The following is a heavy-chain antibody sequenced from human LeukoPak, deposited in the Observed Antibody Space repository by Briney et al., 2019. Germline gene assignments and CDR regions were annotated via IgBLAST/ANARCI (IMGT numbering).Heavy chain of an antibody. D-gene: IGHD2-2*01. Sequence: TGGSLRLSCAASGFTVSSNYMSWVRQAPGKGLEWVSVIYSGGSTYYADSVKGRFTISRDNSKNTLYLQMNSLRAEDTAVYYCARDSSYCSSTSCYGGGYNWFDPWGQGTLVTVSS. CDR3: ARDSSYCSSTSCYGGGYNWFDP. J-gene: IGHJ5*02. CDR1: GFTVSSNY. V-gene: IGHV3-66*01. CDR2: IYSGGST.